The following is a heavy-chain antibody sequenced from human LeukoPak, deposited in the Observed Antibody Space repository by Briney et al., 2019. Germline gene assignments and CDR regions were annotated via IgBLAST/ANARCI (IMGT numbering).Heavy chain of an antibody. Sequence: SETLSLTCTVSGGSINNYYWSWIRQPPGKGLEWIGYIYYSGGDMNYNPSLKSRLTISVDTSKNQISLMLTSMTAADTAVYYCARQPAATTAFDIWAQGTMVTVSS. V-gene: IGHV4-59*08. J-gene: IGHJ3*02. CDR1: GGSINNYY. D-gene: IGHD1/OR15-1a*01. CDR2: IYYSGGDM. CDR3: ARQPAATTAFDI.